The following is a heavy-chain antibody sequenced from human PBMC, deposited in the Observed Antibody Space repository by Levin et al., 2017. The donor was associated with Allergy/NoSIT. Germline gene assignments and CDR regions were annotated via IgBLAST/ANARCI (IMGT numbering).Heavy chain of an antibody. Sequence: GGSLRLSCAASGFTFDDYAMHWVRQAPGKGLEWVSGISWNSGSIGYADSVKGRFTISRDNAKNSLYLQMNSLRAEDTALYYCASNGGIAARPRAFDIWGQGTMVTVSS. CDR2: ISWNSGSI. CDR3: ASNGGIAARPRAFDI. CDR1: GFTFDDYA. J-gene: IGHJ3*02. D-gene: IGHD6-6*01. V-gene: IGHV3-9*01.